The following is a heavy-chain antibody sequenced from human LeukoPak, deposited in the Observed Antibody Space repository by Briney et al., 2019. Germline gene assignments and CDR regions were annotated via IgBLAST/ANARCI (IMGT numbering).Heavy chain of an antibody. CDR1: GGSISSYY. D-gene: IGHD6-6*01. CDR3: ARVTSIAAQPHWYFDL. Sequence: SETLSLTCTVSGGSISSYYWSWIRQPPGKGLEWIGYIYYSGSTNYNPSLKSRVTISVDTSKNQFSLKLSSVTAADTAVYYCARVTSIAAQPHWYFDLWGRGTLVTVSS. CDR2: IYYSGST. V-gene: IGHV4-59*01. J-gene: IGHJ2*01.